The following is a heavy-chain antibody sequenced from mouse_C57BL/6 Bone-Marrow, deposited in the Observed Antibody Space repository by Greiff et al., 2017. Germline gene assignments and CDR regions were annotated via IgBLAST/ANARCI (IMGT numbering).Heavy chain of an antibody. D-gene: IGHD1-1*01. CDR2: IYPGSGST. J-gene: IGHJ4*01. CDR3: AREDYYGSKGDYAMDY. V-gene: IGHV1-55*01. CDR1: GYTFTSYW. Sequence: QVQLQQPGAELVKPGASVKMSCKASGYTFTSYWITWVKQRPGQGLEWIGDIYPGSGSTNYNEKFKSKATLTVDTSSSTASMQLSSLTSEDSAVYYCAREDYYGSKGDYAMDYWGQGTSVTVSS.